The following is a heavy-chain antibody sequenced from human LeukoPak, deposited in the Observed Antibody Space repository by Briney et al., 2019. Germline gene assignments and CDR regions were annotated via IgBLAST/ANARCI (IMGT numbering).Heavy chain of an antibody. Sequence: GGSLRLSCAASGFTFSDYAMSWVRQAPEKGLEWVSTISHVGGTYYADSVRGRFTISRDNSRNTLYLQMNSLRAEDSAIYYCAKDVRAATGASGYYWGQGTLVTVSS. CDR1: GFTFSDYA. D-gene: IGHD6-13*01. CDR3: AKDVRAATGASGYY. V-gene: IGHV3-23*01. CDR2: ISHVGGT. J-gene: IGHJ4*02.